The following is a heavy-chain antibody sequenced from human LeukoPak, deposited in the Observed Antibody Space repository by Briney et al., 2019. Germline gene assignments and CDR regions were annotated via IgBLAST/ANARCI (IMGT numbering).Heavy chain of an antibody. D-gene: IGHD1-14*01. CDR3: ARDPQFPDNYYYYMDV. CDR2: ISYAGNIK. Sequence: PGRSLRLSCAASGFTFRSYAMHWVRQAPGKGLEWVALISYAGNIKYYADSVKGRFIISRDNSKNTLYLQMNSLRAEDTAVYYCARDPQFPDNYYYYMDVWAKGPRSPSP. J-gene: IGHJ6*03. CDR1: GFTFRSYA. V-gene: IGHV3-30*04.